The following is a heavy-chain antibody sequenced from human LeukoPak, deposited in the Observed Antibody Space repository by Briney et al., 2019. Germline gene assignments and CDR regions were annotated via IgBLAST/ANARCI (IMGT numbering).Heavy chain of an antibody. Sequence: GSLRLSCAASGFPFSSYWMHWVRQAPGKGLVWVSSINSDGSSTSYADSVKGRFTITRDNAKNTLYLQMNSLRDEDTAVYYCARGWQPDYWGQGTLVTVSS. CDR3: ARGWQPDY. D-gene: IGHD2-15*01. J-gene: IGHJ4*02. V-gene: IGHV3-74*01. CDR1: GFPFSSYW. CDR2: INSDGSST.